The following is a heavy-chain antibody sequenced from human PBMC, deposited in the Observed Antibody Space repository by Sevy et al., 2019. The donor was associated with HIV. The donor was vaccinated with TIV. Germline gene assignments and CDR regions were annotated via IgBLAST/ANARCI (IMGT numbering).Heavy chain of an antibody. CDR3: ARDLQHQLDYYYYGIDV. J-gene: IGHJ6*02. Sequence: GGSLRLSCAASGFTFSDYYMNWIRQAPGKGLEWVSYISSSGGTIYYADSVKGRFTISRDNAKNSLYLQMNSLRAEDTAVYYCARDLQHQLDYYYYGIDVWGQGTTVTVSS. CDR1: GFTFSDYY. V-gene: IGHV3-11*04. D-gene: IGHD2-2*01. CDR2: ISSSGGTI.